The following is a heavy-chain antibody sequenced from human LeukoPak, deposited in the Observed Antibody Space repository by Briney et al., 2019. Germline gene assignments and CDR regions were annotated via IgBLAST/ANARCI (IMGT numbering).Heavy chain of an antibody. CDR2: ISDDGSRQ. V-gene: IGHV3-30-3*01. Sequence: GGSLRLSCAATGFTFSNYAIHWGRQAPGKGLEWVAFISDDGSRQHYADSVKGRFTISRDNSKNTLNLQMNSLRAEDTAVYYCVKDRTGTYTLDYWSQGTLVTVSS. CDR1: GFTFSNYA. J-gene: IGHJ4*02. D-gene: IGHD3-10*01. CDR3: VKDRTGTYTLDY.